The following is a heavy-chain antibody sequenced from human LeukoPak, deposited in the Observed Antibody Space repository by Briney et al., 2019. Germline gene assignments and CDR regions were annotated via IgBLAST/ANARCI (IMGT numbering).Heavy chain of an antibody. D-gene: IGHD3-22*01. CDR2: IYYSGST. CDR1: GGSLSSRSYF. CDR3: ARLTEVAGYFDSSGYPDS. V-gene: IGHV4-39*01. J-gene: IGHJ4*02. Sequence: PSETLSLTCAVSGGSLSSRSYFWGWIRQPPGKGLEWIASIYYSGSTYYNPSLNSRVTISVDTSKNQFSLKLSSVTAADTAVYYCARLTEVAGYFDSSGYPDSWGQGTLVTVSS.